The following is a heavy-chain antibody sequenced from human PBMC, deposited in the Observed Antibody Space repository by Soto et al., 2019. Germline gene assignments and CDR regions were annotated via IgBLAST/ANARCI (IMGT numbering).Heavy chain of an antibody. Sequence: PSETLRLSCAASGFTFSSSEMYWVRQAPGKGLEWVSYIHPGGQIIFYADSVKGRFTISRDNAKNSVYLQMNNLRAEDTAVYYCARRGSSWGQGTMVTVSS. D-gene: IGHD2-2*01. V-gene: IGHV3-48*03. CDR1: GFTFSSSE. CDR2: IHPGGQII. J-gene: IGHJ3*01. CDR3: ARRGSS.